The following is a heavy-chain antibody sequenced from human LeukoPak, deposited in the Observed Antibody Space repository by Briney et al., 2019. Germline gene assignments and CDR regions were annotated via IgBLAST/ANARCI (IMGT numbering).Heavy chain of an antibody. CDR1: GFTLSLYS. Sequence: GGSLRLSCTASGFTLSLYSMHWVRQAPGKGLEWVSSIGRSSQYIYYGDSVRGRFTISRDNAKNSLYLGMNSPRAEDTAVYYCARDASNIDFAPYFYYMDVWGKGTTVTVSS. V-gene: IGHV3-21*01. CDR3: ARDASNIDFAPYFYYMDV. D-gene: IGHD3-3*01. J-gene: IGHJ6*03. CDR2: IGRSSQYI.